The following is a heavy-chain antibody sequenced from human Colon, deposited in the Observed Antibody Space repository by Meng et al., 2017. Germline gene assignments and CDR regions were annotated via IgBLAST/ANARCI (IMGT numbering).Heavy chain of an antibody. CDR1: GYTFTGYY. CDR2: INPNSGGT. J-gene: IGHJ4*01. D-gene: IGHD5-18*01. CDR3: AREYSYGRYFDY. Sequence: ASVKVSCKASGYTFTGYYMHWVRQAPGQGLEWMGRINPNSGGTNYAQKFQGRVTMTRDTSISTAYMELSSLRSDDTAVYYCAREYSYGRYFDYWGHGNLVTGAS. V-gene: IGHV1-2*06.